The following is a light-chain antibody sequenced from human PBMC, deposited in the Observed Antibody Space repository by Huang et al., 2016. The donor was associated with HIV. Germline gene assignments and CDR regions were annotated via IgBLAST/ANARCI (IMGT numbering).Light chain of an antibody. CDR1: QSVSSK. J-gene: IGKJ3*01. Sequence: ETVMTQSPATLSVSPGERATLSCRASQSVSSKLAWYQKKPGQAPGLLIYGASTRATGVPARFSGSGSGTDFTLTINTLQAEDFAVYYCHQYNNWPPFTFGPGTKVDSK. CDR2: GAS. V-gene: IGKV3-15*01. CDR3: HQYNNWPPFT.